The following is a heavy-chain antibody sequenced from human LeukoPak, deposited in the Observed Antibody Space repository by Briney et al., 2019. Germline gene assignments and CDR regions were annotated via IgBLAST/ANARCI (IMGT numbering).Heavy chain of an antibody. CDR1: GGSFSGYY. J-gene: IGHJ5*02. D-gene: IGHD1-26*01. V-gene: IGHV4-34*01. Sequence: SETLSLTCAVYGGSFSGYYWSWIRQPPGKGLEWIGEINHSGSTNYNPSLKSRVTISVDTSKNQFSLKLSSVTAADTAVYYRARERGSPTLNWFDPWGQGTLVTVSS. CDR3: ARERGSPTLNWFDP. CDR2: INHSGST.